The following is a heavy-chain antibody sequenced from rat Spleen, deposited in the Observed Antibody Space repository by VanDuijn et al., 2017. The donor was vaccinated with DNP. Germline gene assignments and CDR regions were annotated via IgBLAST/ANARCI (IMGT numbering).Heavy chain of an antibody. D-gene: IGHD5-1*01. CDR1: GFIFSNYW. J-gene: IGHJ2*01. CDR3: ARLGGD. CDR2: INIDGGST. V-gene: IGHV5-31*01. Sequence: EVQLVESGGGPVQPGRSLKLSCVASGFIFSNYWMTWIRQAPGKGLEWLSSINIDGGSTYYGDSVKGRFTISRDNAKSTLYLQMNSLRSEDTATYYCARLGGDWGQGVMVTVSS.